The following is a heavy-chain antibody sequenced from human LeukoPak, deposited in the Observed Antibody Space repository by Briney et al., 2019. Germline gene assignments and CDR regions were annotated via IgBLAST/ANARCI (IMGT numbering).Heavy chain of an antibody. Sequence: GGSLRLSCVASGFTFSSYAMHWVRQAPGKGLEWVAVISYDGSNKYYADSVKGRFTISRDNSKNTLYLQMNSLRAEDTAVYYCARCPPHYYDFWSGPFSYYFDYWGQGTLVTVSS. J-gene: IGHJ4*02. CDR3: ARCPPHYYDFWSGPFSYYFDY. CDR1: GFTFSSYA. D-gene: IGHD3-3*01. V-gene: IGHV3-30-3*01. CDR2: ISYDGSNK.